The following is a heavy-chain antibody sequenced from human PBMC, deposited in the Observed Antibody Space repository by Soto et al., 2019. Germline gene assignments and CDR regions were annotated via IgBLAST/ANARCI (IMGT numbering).Heavy chain of an antibody. Sequence: QVDLVQSVAEVKKPGASVTISCKASGSAITRYYIHWVRQAHGRGLEWMGIINPGGGSASYAQKFQDRVTIDKDTSTGTVYMDLRSLRTEDTAVYYCARDTSGWSLNGLDVWGQGTTVNVSS. CDR1: GSAITRYY. D-gene: IGHD6-19*01. J-gene: IGHJ6*02. CDR3: ARDTSGWSLNGLDV. CDR2: INPGGGSA. V-gene: IGHV1-46*01.